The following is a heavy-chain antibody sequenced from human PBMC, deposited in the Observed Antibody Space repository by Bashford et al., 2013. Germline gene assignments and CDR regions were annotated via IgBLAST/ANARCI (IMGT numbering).Heavy chain of an antibody. CDR3: ARDLRDIFIGQNWFDP. Sequence: SETLSLTCIVSGDSMSSGHNYWTWIRQPAGKGLEWIGRVDTSGNTNYNPSLKSRVTISIDTSRNQFSLRLSSVTAADTAVYYCARDLRDIFIGQNWFDPWGQGTLVTVSS. V-gene: IGHV4-61*02. J-gene: IGHJ5*02. CDR2: VDTSGNT. CDR1: GDSMSSGHNY. D-gene: IGHD3-9*01.